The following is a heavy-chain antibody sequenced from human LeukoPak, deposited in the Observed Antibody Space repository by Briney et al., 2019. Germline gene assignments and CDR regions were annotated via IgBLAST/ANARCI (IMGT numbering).Heavy chain of an antibody. CDR2: IIPIFGTA. Sequence: VASVKVSCKASGGTFSSYAISWVRQAPGQGLEWMGGIIPIFGTANYAQKFQGRVTITADESTSTAYMELSSLRSEDTAVYYCAREMTPFPNWFDPWGQGTLVTVSS. J-gene: IGHJ5*02. V-gene: IGHV1-69*13. D-gene: IGHD2/OR15-2a*01. CDR3: AREMTPFPNWFDP. CDR1: GGTFSSYA.